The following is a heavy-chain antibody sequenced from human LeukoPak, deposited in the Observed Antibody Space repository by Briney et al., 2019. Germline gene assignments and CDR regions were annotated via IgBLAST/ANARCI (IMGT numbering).Heavy chain of an antibody. Sequence: GGSLRLSCAASGFTFDDYAMHWVRQAPGKGLEWVSGISWNSGSIGYADSVKGRFTISRDNAKNSLYLQMNSLRAEDTALYYCAKGYYYDSSGSWYFDLWGRGTLVTVSS. CDR3: AKGYYYDSSGSWYFDL. D-gene: IGHD3-22*01. J-gene: IGHJ2*01. CDR1: GFTFDDYA. V-gene: IGHV3-9*01. CDR2: ISWNSGSI.